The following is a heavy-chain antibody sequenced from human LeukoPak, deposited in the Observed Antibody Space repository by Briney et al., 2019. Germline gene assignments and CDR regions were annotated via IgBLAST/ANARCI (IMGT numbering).Heavy chain of an antibody. V-gene: IGHV3-48*03. CDR3: ARETGRVYGAFDI. Sequence: PGGSLRLSCAASGFTFSSHEMNWVRQAPGKGLEWVSYISSSGSTIQYADSLKGRFTISRDNAKNSLYLQMNSLRAEDTAVYYCARETGRVYGAFDIWGQGTMVTVSS. CDR2: ISSSGSTI. J-gene: IGHJ3*02. D-gene: IGHD6-13*01. CDR1: GFTFSSHE.